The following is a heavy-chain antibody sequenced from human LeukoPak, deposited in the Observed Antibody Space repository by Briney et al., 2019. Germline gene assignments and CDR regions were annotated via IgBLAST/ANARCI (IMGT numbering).Heavy chain of an antibody. V-gene: IGHV1-2*02. CDR1: GYTFTDYY. CDR2: INPNDGDT. Sequence: GAPVKVSCKASGYTFTDYYMHWVRQAPGQGFEWMGWINPNDGDTNYAQKFQGRVTMTRDTSISTAHMEVGRLRSDDTAVYYCARANFLYCSSTTCLFDYWGQGTLVTVSS. D-gene: IGHD2-2*01. J-gene: IGHJ4*02. CDR3: ARANFLYCSSTTCLFDY.